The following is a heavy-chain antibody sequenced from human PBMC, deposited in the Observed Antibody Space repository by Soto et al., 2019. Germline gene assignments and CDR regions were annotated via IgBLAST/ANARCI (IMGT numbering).Heavy chain of an antibody. CDR3: ARDGIAAAGTSWFDP. J-gene: IGHJ5*02. D-gene: IGHD6-13*01. CDR1: ETTFTSHT. V-gene: IGHV1-3*05. Sequence: QVQLVQSGAEEKNPGASVKASCTSSETTFTSHTNYWRRPAPRRRLGWMGWINAGNGNTKYSQKFQGRVTITTDTSASTAYMELSSLRSEDTAVYYCARDGIAAAGTSWFDPWGQGTLVTVSS. CDR2: INAGNGNT.